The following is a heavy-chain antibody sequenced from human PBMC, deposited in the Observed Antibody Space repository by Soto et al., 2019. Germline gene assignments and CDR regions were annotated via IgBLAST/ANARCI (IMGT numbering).Heavy chain of an antibody. Sequence: EASVKVSCKASGYTFTSYGISWVRQAPGQGLEWMGWISAYNGNTNYAQKLQGRVTMTTDTSTSTAYMELRSLRSDDTAVYYCARDADSGYDQYYFYYYKDVWGKGTTVTVSS. CDR3: ARDADSGYDQYYFYYYKDV. J-gene: IGHJ6*03. D-gene: IGHD5-12*01. CDR2: ISAYNGNT. CDR1: GYTFTSYG. V-gene: IGHV1-18*01.